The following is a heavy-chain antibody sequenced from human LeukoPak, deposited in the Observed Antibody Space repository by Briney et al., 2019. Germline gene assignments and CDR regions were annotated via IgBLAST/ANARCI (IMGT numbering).Heavy chain of an antibody. D-gene: IGHD1-14*01. J-gene: IGHJ5*02. CDR2: MNPNSGNT. CDR1: GYTFTSYD. V-gene: IGHV1-8*01. CDR3: ARGIRRNINYWFDP. Sequence: GASVKVSCKASGYTFTSYDINWVRQATGQGLEWMGWMNPNSGNTGYAQKFQGRVTMTRNTSISTAYMELSSLRSEDTAVYYCARGIRRNINYWFDPWGQGTLVTVSS.